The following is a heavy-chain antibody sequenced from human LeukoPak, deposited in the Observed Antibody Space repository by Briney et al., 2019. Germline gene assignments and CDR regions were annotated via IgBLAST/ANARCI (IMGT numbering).Heavy chain of an antibody. Sequence: GGSLRLSCAASGFTVSSNYMSWVRQAPGKGLEWVSLIYSGGSTYYADSVKGRFTISRHNSKNALYLQMNSLRAEDTAVYYCASSDTAMASDYWGQGTLVTVSS. V-gene: IGHV3-53*04. D-gene: IGHD5-18*01. CDR2: IYSGGST. J-gene: IGHJ4*02. CDR1: GFTVSSNY. CDR3: ASSDTAMASDY.